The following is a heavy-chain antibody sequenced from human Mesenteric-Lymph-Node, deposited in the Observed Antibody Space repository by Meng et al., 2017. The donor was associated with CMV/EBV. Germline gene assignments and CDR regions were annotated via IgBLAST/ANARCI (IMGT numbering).Heavy chain of an antibody. Sequence: GESLKISCAASGFPFTQEGMHWVRQAPGKGLEWVGFILFDGSSAFYVDSAEGRFTISRDNSKNTLYLQMNNLRLEDTAVYYCGRGTSHHWGQGALVTVSS. CDR2: ILFDGSSA. J-gene: IGHJ5*02. V-gene: IGHV3-30*02. CDR1: GFPFTQEG. D-gene: IGHD1-7*01. CDR3: GRGTSHH.